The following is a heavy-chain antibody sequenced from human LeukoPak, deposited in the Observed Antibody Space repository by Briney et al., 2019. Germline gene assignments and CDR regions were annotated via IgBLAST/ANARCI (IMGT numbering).Heavy chain of an antibody. Sequence: ASVKVSCKASGYTFTSYYMHWVRQAPGQGLEWMGIINPSGGSTSYAQKFQGRVTMTRDTSTSTVYMELSSLRSEDTAVYYCARDFGVQGELLGDPPLHYYFDYWGQGTLVTVSS. D-gene: IGHD1-26*01. V-gene: IGHV1-46*01. CDR2: INPSGGST. CDR3: ARDFGVQGELLGDPPLHYYFDY. J-gene: IGHJ4*02. CDR1: GYTFTSYY.